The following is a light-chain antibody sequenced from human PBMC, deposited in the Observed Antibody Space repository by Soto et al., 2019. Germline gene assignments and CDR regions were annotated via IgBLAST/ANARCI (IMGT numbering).Light chain of an antibody. V-gene: IGLV3-21*04. CDR1: NIGSKS. J-gene: IGLJ3*02. CDR3: QVWDSSIDHLGV. Sequence: SYELTQPPSVSVAPGKTASITCGGNNIGSKSVHWYQQKPGQSPVLVVYYDSDRPSGIPERFSGSNSGNTATLTISMVEAGDVADYYCQVWDSSIDHLGVFGGGTKLTVL. CDR2: YDS.